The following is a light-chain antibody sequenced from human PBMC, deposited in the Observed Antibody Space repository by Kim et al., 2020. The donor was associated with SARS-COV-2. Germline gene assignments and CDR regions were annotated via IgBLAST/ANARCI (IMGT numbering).Light chain of an antibody. V-gene: IGLV3-19*01. CDR3: NSRDSSGNHWV. J-gene: IGLJ3*02. Sequence: SSELTQDPAVSVALGQTVRITCQGDSLRSYYTSWYQQKPGQAHVLVIYGKNNRPSGIPDRFSGTNSENTASLTITGAQAEDEADYYCNSRDSSGNHWVFGGGTELTVL. CDR1: SLRSYY. CDR2: GKN.